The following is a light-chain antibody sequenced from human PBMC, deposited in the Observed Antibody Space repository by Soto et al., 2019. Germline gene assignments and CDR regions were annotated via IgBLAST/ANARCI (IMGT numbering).Light chain of an antibody. CDR3: QQTNDFPYT. CDR2: AAS. V-gene: IGKV1-12*01. J-gene: IGKJ2*01. Sequence: DIQMTQSPSSVSASLGDRVTITCRASHVISSWLAWYQQKPGKAPKLLIYAASRLQSGVPSRFSGSESGADFSLTISSLQPEDVATYYCQQTNDFPYTFGQGTKLEIK. CDR1: HVISSW.